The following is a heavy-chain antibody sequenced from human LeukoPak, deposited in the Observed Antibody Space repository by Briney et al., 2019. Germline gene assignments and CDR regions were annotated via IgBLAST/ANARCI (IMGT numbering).Heavy chain of an antibody. J-gene: IGHJ3*02. V-gene: IGHV1-18*01. Sequence: ASVKVSCKASGYTFTSYGISWVRQAPGQGLEWMGWISAYNGNTNYAQKLQGRVTMTTDTSTSTAYMELSSLRSEDTAVYYCASPEAENIRRSDAFDIWGQGTMVTVSS. D-gene: IGHD2-2*02. CDR3: ASPEAENIRRSDAFDI. CDR1: GYTFTSYG. CDR2: ISAYNGNT.